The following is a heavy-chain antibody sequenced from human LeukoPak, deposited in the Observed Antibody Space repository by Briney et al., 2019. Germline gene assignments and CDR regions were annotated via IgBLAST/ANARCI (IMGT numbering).Heavy chain of an antibody. CDR1: GGSISSSSYY. V-gene: IGHV4-39*07. CDR2: IYYSGST. J-gene: IGHJ4*02. Sequence: SETLSLTCTVSGGSISSSSYYWGWIRQPPGKGLEWIGSIYYSGSTYYNPSLKSRVTISVDTSKNQFSLKLSSVTAADTAVYYCARVFGSYCSSTSCYSAPDHWGQGTLVTVSS. D-gene: IGHD2-2*01. CDR3: ARVFGSYCSSTSCYSAPDH.